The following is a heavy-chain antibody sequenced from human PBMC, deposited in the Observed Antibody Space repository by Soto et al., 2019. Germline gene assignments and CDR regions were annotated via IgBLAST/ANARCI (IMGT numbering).Heavy chain of an antibody. CDR3: AREVDGLDY. D-gene: IGHD2-15*01. J-gene: IGHJ4*02. CDR2: IYTSGST. Sequence: QWRLTEPGQGLVNPSRTLPLTAMVSGASFISYSWSWIRNPAGKGLGWIGRIYTSGSTNYNPSLKSRVTMSVDTSKNQFSLKLSSVTAADTAVYYCAREVDGLDYWGQGTLVTVSS. V-gene: IGHV4-4*07. CDR1: GASFISYS.